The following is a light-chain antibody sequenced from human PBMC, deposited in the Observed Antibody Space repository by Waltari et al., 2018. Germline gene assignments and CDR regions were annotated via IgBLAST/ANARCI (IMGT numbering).Light chain of an antibody. CDR1: QNLNNW. J-gene: IGKJ1*01. Sequence: DIQMTQSPSTLPASVGDRVTISCRASQNLNNWLAWYQQKPGKAPKMLIYKTSTLESGVPSRFSGSGSGTEFTLTISSLQPDDFATYFCQQYHTYWTFGQGTRVEIK. CDR2: KTS. CDR3: QQYHTYWT. V-gene: IGKV1-5*03.